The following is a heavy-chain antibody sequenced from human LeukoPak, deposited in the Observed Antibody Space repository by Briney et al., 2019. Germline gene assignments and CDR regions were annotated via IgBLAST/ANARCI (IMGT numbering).Heavy chain of an antibody. V-gene: IGHV4-59*08. Sequence: SETLSLTCTVSGGSISSYYWSWIRQPPGKGLEWIGYIYYSGSTNYNPSLKSRVTISVDTSKNQFSLKLSSVTAADTAVYYCARRYYYGSGSLFDYWGQGTLVTVSS. CDR3: ARRYYYGSGSLFDY. D-gene: IGHD3-10*01. CDR1: GGSISSYY. J-gene: IGHJ4*02. CDR2: IYYSGST.